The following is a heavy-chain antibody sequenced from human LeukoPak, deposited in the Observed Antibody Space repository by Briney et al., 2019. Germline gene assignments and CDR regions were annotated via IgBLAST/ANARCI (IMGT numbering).Heavy chain of an antibody. CDR2: RSASGDKI. CDR1: GVTFYSYA. J-gene: IGHJ6*03. D-gene: IGHD3-10*01. V-gene: IGHV3-23*01. Sequence: PGGSLRLSCAASGVTFYSYAMSWVRQAPGKGVEWVSHRSASGDKIDYTDSVKGRFTMSRDNSKNTVYLQTSSLRVEDTAVYLCAKESVMRGRTWTYHYMDVWGKGTTVTVSS. CDR3: AKESVMRGRTWTYHYMDV.